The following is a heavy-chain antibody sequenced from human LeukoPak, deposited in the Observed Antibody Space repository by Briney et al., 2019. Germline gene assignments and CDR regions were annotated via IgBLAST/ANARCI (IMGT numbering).Heavy chain of an antibody. CDR1: GGSISSYY. D-gene: IGHD2-15*01. Sequence: PSETLSLTCTVSGGSISSYYWSWIRQPPGKGLEGIGYIYYSGSTNYNPSLKSRVTISVDTSKNPFSLKLSSVTAADTAVYYCAGCSCGSCYDWFDPWGQGTLVTVSS. CDR2: IYYSGST. CDR3: AGCSCGSCYDWFDP. V-gene: IGHV4-59*01. J-gene: IGHJ5*02.